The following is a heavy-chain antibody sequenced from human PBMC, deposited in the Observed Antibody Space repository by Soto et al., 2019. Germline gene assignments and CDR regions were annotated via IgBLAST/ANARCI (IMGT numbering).Heavy chain of an antibody. CDR1: GGSISSNNW. CDR3: ARGGNIYGLDG. V-gene: IGHV4-4*02. D-gene: IGHD1-26*01. J-gene: IGHJ6*02. Sequence: QVQLQESGPGLVKPSGTLSLTCAVSGGSISSNNWWSWVRQPPGKGLEWIGEIYHSGSTNYIPSLKSLLTISVDKSKKHFSLKLSSVTAADTAVYYCARGGNIYGLDGWGPGTTVTVSS. CDR2: IYHSGST.